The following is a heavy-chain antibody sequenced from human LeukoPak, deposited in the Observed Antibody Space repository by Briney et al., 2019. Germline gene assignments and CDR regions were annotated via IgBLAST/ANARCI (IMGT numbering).Heavy chain of an antibody. CDR3: ARDSSNYYGSGSYRY. CDR2: IYHSGST. Sequence: SGTLSLTCAVSGGSISSSNWWSWVRQPPGKGLEWIGEIYHSGSTNYNPSLKSRVTISVDKSKNQFSLKLSSVTAADTAVYYCARDSSNYYGSGSYRYWGQGTLVTVSS. V-gene: IGHV4-4*02. J-gene: IGHJ4*02. D-gene: IGHD3-10*01. CDR1: GGSISSSNW.